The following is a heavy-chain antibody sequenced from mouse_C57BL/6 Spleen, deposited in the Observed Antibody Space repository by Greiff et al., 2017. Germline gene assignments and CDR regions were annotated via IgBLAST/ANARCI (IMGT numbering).Heavy chain of an antibody. Sequence: QVQLQQPGAELVKPGASVKLSCKASGYTFTSYWMHWVKQRPGQGLEWIGMIHPNSGSTNYNEKFKSKATLTVDKSSSTAYMQLSSLTSEDSAVYYCARLITTVVAGDYWGQGTTLTVSS. CDR3: ARLITTVVAGDY. J-gene: IGHJ2*01. V-gene: IGHV1-64*01. CDR2: IHPNSGST. D-gene: IGHD1-1*01. CDR1: GYTFTSYW.